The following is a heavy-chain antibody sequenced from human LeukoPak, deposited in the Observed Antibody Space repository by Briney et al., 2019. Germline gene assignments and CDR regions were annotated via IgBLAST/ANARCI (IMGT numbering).Heavy chain of an antibody. J-gene: IGHJ4*02. D-gene: IGHD5-12*01. CDR2: IYNGGII. Sequence: SETLSLTCTVSGDSISRYYWSWIRQPAGKGLEWIGRIYNGGIITYNPSLKSRVTISVDTSKNHFSLKLSSVTAEDTALYYCTKDAVGSISGYLPDWGQGTLVTVSA. CDR3: TKDAVGSISGYLPD. CDR1: GDSISRYY. V-gene: IGHV4-4*07.